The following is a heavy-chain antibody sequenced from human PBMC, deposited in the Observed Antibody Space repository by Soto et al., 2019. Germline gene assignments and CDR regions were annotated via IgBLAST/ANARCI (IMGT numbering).Heavy chain of an antibody. V-gene: IGHV4-4*02. CDR1: GGSISSSNW. CDR3: ARGPGWLGHRSYYFDY. J-gene: IGHJ4*02. CDR2: IYHSGST. D-gene: IGHD6-19*01. Sequence: SETLSLTCAVSGGSISSSNWWSWVRQPPGKGLEWIGEIYHSGSTNYNPSLKSRVTISVDKSKNQFSLKLSSVTAADTAVYYCARGPGWLGHRSYYFDYWGQGTLVTVSS.